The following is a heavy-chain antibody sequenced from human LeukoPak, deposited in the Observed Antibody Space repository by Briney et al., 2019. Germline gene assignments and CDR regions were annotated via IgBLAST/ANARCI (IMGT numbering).Heavy chain of an antibody. CDR1: GFTVSSNY. CDR3: ARGARGYSSSWVQFDY. J-gene: IGHJ4*02. V-gene: IGHV3-66*02. D-gene: IGHD6-13*01. Sequence: GGSLRLSCAASGFTVSSNYMSWVRQAPGKGLEWVSVIYSGGSTYYADSVKVRFTISRDNSKNTLYLQMNSLRAEDTAVYYCARGARGYSSSWVQFDYWGQGTLVTVSS. CDR2: IYSGGST.